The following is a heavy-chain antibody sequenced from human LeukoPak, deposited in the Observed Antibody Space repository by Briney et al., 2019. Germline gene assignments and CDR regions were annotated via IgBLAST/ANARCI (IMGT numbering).Heavy chain of an antibody. CDR2: ISGSGGST. CDR3: ARVAGQDYYFDY. D-gene: IGHD3/OR15-3a*01. J-gene: IGHJ4*02. Sequence: GGSLRLSCAASGFTLSRYAMNWVRQAPGKGLEWVSAISGSGGSTYYADSVRGRFTISRDNSKNTLYLQMNSLRAEDTAVYYCARVAGQDYYFDYWGQGTLVTVSS. V-gene: IGHV3-23*01. CDR1: GFTLSRYA.